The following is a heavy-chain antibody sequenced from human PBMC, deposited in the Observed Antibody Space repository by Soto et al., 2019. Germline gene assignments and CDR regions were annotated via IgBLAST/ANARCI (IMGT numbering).Heavy chain of an antibody. V-gene: IGHV4-34*01. J-gene: IGHJ6*03. D-gene: IGHD6-13*01. CDR1: GGSFSGYY. Sequence: PSETLSLTCAVYGGSFSGYYWSWIRQPPGKGLEWIGEINHSGSTHYNPSLKSRVTISVDTSKNQFSLKLSSVTAADTAVYYCARTVHSSTSYYYYMDVWGKGTTVTVSS. CDR2: INHSGST. CDR3: ARTVHSSTSYYYYMDV.